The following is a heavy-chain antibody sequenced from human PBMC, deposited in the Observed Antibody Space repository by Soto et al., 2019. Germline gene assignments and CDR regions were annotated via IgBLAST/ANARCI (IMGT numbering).Heavy chain of an antibody. CDR3: ARAPRGYNYQIDY. V-gene: IGHV1-69*13. Sequence: SVKISCKASGGNFSSYAISWVRQAPGQELEWMGGIIPIFGTANYAQKFQGRVTITADESTSTAYIELSSLRSEDTAVYYCARAPRGYNYQIDYLVQGTLVAVSS. J-gene: IGHJ4*02. D-gene: IGHD5-18*01. CDR1: GGNFSSYA. CDR2: IIPIFGTA.